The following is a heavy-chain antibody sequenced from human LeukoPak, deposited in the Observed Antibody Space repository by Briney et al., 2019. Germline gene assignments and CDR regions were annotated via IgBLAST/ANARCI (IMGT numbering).Heavy chain of an antibody. V-gene: IGHV4-61*02. J-gene: IGHJ3*02. CDR1: GGSISSGNYY. D-gene: IGHD3-22*01. CDR3: ARDLGYYYDSSGYAFDI. Sequence: SQTLSLTCTVSGGSISSGNYYWGWIRQPAGKGLDWIGLIYTSGSTNYNPSLKSRVTISVDTSKNQFSLKLSSVTAADTAVYYCARDLGYYYDSSGYAFDIWGQGTMVTVSS. CDR2: IYTSGST.